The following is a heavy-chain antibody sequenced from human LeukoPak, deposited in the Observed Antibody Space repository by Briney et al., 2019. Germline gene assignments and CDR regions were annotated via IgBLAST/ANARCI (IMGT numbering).Heavy chain of an antibody. J-gene: IGHJ4*02. CDR2: ISYDGSNK. Sequence: PRGSLRLSCAASGFTFSSYGMHWVRQAPGKGLEWVAVISYDGSNKYYADSVKGRFTISRDNSKNTLYLQMNSLRAEDTAVYYCAKGDDSSGYYPDYWGQGTLVTVSS. CDR1: GFTFSSYG. V-gene: IGHV3-30*18. CDR3: AKGDDSSGYYPDY. D-gene: IGHD3-22*01.